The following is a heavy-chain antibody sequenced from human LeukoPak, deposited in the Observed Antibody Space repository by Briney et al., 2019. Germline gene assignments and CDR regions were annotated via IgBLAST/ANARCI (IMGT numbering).Heavy chain of an antibody. D-gene: IGHD6-19*01. CDR1: GGSISSGGYY. CDR3: ARDRSSGWLDY. Sequence: SQTRSLTCTVSGGSISSGGYYWSWIRQPPGKGLEWIGYIYYSGSTNYNPSLKSRVTISVDTSKNQFSLKLSSVTAADTAVYYCARDRSSGWLDYWGQGTLVTVSS. CDR2: IYYSGST. V-gene: IGHV4-61*08. J-gene: IGHJ4*02.